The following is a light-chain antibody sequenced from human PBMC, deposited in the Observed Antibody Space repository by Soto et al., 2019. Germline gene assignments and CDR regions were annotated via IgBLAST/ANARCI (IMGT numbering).Light chain of an antibody. J-gene: IGKJ5*01. V-gene: IGKV1-33*01. CDR2: DAS. Sequence: DIQMTQSPSSLSASVGDRVTITCWASQDISNYLNWYQQRPGKAPKLLIYDASNLERGVPSRFSGTRSGTHFTFAITSLQPEDVATYYCQQSDSLPITFGQGTRLEIK. CDR1: QDISNY. CDR3: QQSDSLPIT.